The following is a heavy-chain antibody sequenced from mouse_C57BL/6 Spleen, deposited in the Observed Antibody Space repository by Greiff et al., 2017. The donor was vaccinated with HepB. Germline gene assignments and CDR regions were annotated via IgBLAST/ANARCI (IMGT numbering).Heavy chain of an antibody. Sequence: QVQLQQSGPELVKPGASVKISCKASGYAFSSSWMNWVKQRPGKGLEWIGRIYPGDGDTNYNGKFKGKATLTADTSSSTAYMQLSSLTSEDSAVYFCARLPYYGSPYYFDYWGQGTTLTVSS. V-gene: IGHV1-82*01. CDR3: ARLPYYGSPYYFDY. CDR2: IYPGDGDT. CDR1: GYAFSSSW. D-gene: IGHD1-1*01. J-gene: IGHJ2*01.